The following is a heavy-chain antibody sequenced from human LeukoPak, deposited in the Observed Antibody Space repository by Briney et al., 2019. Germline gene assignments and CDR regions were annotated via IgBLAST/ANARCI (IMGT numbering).Heavy chain of an antibody. CDR2: LSYDGSNE. D-gene: IGHD3-10*01. CDR3: AGSWFYRDYFEY. V-gene: IGHV3-30*03. J-gene: IGHJ4*02. Sequence: QPGRSLRLSCAASGFPFSSYGMHWVRQAPGKGLEWVAVLSYDGSNEYYADSVKGRFTIPRDNSKNTLYLQMNSLRVEDTAVYYCAGSWFYRDYFEYWGQGTLVTVSS. CDR1: GFPFSSYG.